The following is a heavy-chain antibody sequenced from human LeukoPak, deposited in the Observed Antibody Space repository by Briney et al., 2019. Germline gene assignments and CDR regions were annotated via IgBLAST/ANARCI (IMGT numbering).Heavy chain of an antibody. J-gene: IGHJ6*02. CDR1: GGTFSSYA. D-gene: IGHD5-18*01. CDR2: IIPIFGTA. Sequence: ASVKVSCKASGGTFSSYAISWVRQAPGQGLEWMGGIIPIFGTANYAQKFQGRVTITADESTSTAYMELSSLRSEDTAVYYCASGGHSYGLFYYYYGMDVWGQGTTVTVSS. CDR3: ASGGHSYGLFYYYYGMDV. V-gene: IGHV1-69*13.